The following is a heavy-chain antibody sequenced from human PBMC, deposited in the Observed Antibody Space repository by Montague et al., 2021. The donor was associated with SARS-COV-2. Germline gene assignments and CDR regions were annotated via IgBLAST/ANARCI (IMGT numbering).Heavy chain of an antibody. CDR2: ISKNGDRT. Sequence: SLRLSCAASGFTFDDYAMHWVRQAPGKGLEWVSLISKNGDRTYYADSVKGRFTISRDNSKNSLYPQMNSQRIEDSALYYCAKGHLEYCSGGTCYSVGMDVWGQGTTVTVSS. D-gene: IGHD2-15*01. J-gene: IGHJ6*01. V-gene: IGHV3-43*02. CDR3: AKGHLEYCSGGTCYSVGMDV. CDR1: GFTFDDYA.